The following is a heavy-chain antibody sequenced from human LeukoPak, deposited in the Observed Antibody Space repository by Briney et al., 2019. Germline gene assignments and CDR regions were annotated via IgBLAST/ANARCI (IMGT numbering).Heavy chain of an antibody. J-gene: IGHJ4*02. CDR2: ISSSGSTI. Sequence: GGSLRLSCAASGFTFSSYERNWVRQAPGKGLEWVSYISSSGSTIYYADSVKGRFTISRDNAKNSLYLQMNSLRAEDTAVYYCARDAERWLQTPFDYWGQGTLVTVSS. D-gene: IGHD5-24*01. CDR1: GFTFSSYE. V-gene: IGHV3-48*03. CDR3: ARDAERWLQTPFDY.